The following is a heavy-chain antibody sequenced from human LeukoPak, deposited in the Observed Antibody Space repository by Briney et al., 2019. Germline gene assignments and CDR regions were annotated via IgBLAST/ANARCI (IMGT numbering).Heavy chain of an antibody. V-gene: IGHV3-20*04. J-gene: IGHJ4*02. CDR2: INWNGGST. Sequence: GGSLRLSCAASGFTFDDYGMSWVRQAPGKGLEWVSGINWNGGSTGYADSVKGRFTISSDNAKNSLYLQMNSLRVEDTAVYYCARRAGAYSHPYDYWGQGTLVTVSS. D-gene: IGHD4/OR15-4a*01. CDR1: GFTFDDYG. CDR3: ARRAGAYSHPYDY.